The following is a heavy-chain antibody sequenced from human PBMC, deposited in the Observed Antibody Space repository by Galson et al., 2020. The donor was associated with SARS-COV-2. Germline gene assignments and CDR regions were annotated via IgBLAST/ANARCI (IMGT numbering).Heavy chain of an antibody. CDR2: ISWNSGSI. D-gene: IGHD1-1*01. V-gene: IGHV3-9*01. CDR1: GFTFDDYA. J-gene: IGHJ4*02. CDR3: ANLGSWNADYFDY. Sequence: SLRLSCAASGFTFDDYAMHWVRQAPGKGLEWVSGISWNSGSIGYADSVKGRFTISRDNAKNSLYLQMNSLRAEDTALYYCANLGSWNADYFDYWGQGTLVTVSS.